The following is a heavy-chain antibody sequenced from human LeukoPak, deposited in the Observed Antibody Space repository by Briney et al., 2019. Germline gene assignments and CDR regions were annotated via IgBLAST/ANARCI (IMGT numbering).Heavy chain of an antibody. Sequence: PGGSLRLSCAASGFTFSSYWMSWVRQAPGKGLEWVANIREDGSEKYYVDSVKGRFTISRDNAKNSLYLQMNSLRAEDTAVYYCARAAYYDSSGNYYDSKIFGCWGQGTLVTVSS. V-gene: IGHV3-7*03. J-gene: IGHJ4*02. D-gene: IGHD3-22*01. CDR2: IREDGSEK. CDR3: ARAAYYDSSGNYYDSKIFGC. CDR1: GFTFSSYW.